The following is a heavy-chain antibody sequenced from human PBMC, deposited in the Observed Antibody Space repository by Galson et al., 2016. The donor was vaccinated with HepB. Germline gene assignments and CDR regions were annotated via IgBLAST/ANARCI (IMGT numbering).Heavy chain of an antibody. V-gene: IGHV3-20*04. J-gene: IGHJ4*02. CDR1: GFNFSTFT. D-gene: IGHD2-15*01. CDR3: TRNQGSGGGSCYDN. CDR2: INWIGGSA. Sequence: SLRLSCAASGFNFSTFTVNWVRQVPGKGLEWVSGINWIGGSAIYADSVKGRFTISRDSAKNSLYLQMNSLRAEDTALYYCTRNQGSGGGSCYDNWGQGTLVTVSS.